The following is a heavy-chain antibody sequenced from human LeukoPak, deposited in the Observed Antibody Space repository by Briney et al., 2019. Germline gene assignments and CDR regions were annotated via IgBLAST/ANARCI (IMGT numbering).Heavy chain of an antibody. Sequence: SETLSLTCAVYGGSFSNYYWSWIRQPPGKGLEWIGEINDSGRINYNPSLMSRVTVSVDTSKNQFSLRLTSVSATDTAVYYCARRWNYGRNYYIDVWGNGATVSVSS. CDR3: ARRWNYGRNYYIDV. D-gene: IGHD1-7*01. CDR2: INDSGRI. J-gene: IGHJ6*03. V-gene: IGHV4-34*01. CDR1: GGSFSNYY.